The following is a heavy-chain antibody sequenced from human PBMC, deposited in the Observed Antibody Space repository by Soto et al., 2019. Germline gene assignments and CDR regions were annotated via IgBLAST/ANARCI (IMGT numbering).Heavy chain of an antibody. V-gene: IGHV4-59*08. J-gene: IGHJ4*02. CDR3: ARQVSAKLANFDY. Sequence: SETLSLTCTVSGGSISSYYWSWIRQPPGKGLEWIGYIYYSGSTNYNPSLKSRVTISVDTSKNQFSLKLSSVTAADTAVYYCARQVSAKLANFDYWGQGTLVTVSS. CDR2: IYYSGST. CDR1: GGSISSYY.